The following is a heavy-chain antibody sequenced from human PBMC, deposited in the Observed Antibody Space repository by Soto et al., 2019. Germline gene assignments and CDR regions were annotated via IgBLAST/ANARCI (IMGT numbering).Heavy chain of an antibody. V-gene: IGHV4-31*03. CDR3: ARGDYYYFAY. CDR2: IYYSGST. D-gene: IGHD1-26*01. Sequence: SETLSLTCTVSGGSISSGGYYWSWIRQHPGKGLEWIGYIYYSGSTYYNPSLKSRVTISVDTSKNQFSLKLSSVTAADTAVYYCARGDYYYFAYWGQGTLVTVSS. CDR1: GGSISSGGYY. J-gene: IGHJ4*02.